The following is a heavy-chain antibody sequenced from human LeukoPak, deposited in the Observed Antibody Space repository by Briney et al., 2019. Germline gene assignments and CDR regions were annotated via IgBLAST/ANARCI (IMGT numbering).Heavy chain of an antibody. CDR1: GFTFSSYE. CDR2: IYSGGST. D-gene: IGHD3-10*01. V-gene: IGHV3-66*01. CDR3: ARENTLIRGVPRGFDI. Sequence: GGSLRLSCAASGFTFSSYEMNWVRQAPGKGLEWVSVIYSGGSTDYADSVKGRFTISRDNSKNTLYLQMNSLRAEDTAVYYCARENTLIRGVPRGFDIWGQGTMVTVSS. J-gene: IGHJ3*02.